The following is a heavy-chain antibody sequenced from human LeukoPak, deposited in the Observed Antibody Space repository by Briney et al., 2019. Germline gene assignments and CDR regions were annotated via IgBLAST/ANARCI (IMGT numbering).Heavy chain of an antibody. J-gene: IGHJ4*02. CDR2: VRYDGSNK. V-gene: IGHV3-30*02. CDR1: GFTFSNYG. CDR3: ARDLDSSGLSALDY. D-gene: IGHD6-19*01. Sequence: GGSLRLSCAASGFTFSNYGMHWVRQAPGKGLESVAFVRYDGSNKYYADFVKGRFTVSRDNSKNTLYLQMNSLRAEDTAVYYCARDLDSSGLSALDYWGQGTLVTVSS.